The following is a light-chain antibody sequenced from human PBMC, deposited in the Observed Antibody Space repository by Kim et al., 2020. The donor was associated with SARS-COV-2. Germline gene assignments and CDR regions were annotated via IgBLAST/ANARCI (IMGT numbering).Light chain of an antibody. CDR1: SGYSNYK. CDR2: VGPGGIVG. Sequence: CTLSSGYSNYKVDWYQQRPGKGPRFVMRVGPGGIVGSKGDGIPDRFSVLGSGLNRYLTIKNIQEEDESDYHCGADHGSGSNFVYVFGTGTKVTVL. V-gene: IGLV9-49*01. CDR3: GADHGSGSNFVYV. J-gene: IGLJ1*01.